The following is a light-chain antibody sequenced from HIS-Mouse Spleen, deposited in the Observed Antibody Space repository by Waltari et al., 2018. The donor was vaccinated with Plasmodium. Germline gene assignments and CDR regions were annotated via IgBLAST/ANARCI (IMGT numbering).Light chain of an antibody. J-gene: IGKJ1*01. CDR2: KAS. V-gene: IGKV1-5*03. Sequence: DIQMTQSPSTLSASVGDRVTITCRASQSISSRLAWYKQKPGKAPKVLIYKASSLESGVPSRVSGSGSGTEFTLTISSLQPDDFATYYCQQYNSYSWTFGQGTKVEIK. CDR1: QSISSR. CDR3: QQYNSYSWT.